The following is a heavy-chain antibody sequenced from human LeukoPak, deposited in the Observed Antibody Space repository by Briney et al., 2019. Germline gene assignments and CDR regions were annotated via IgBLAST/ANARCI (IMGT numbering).Heavy chain of an antibody. J-gene: IGHJ3*02. Sequence: SETLSLTCTVSGGSISGYYWIWIRQPPGKGLECIAYIHSSGTTRYNPSLKSRVTISVDTSGNQFSLRLSSVTAADTAVYYCARHSAMVPQGAFDIWGQGTMVTVSS. CDR3: ARHSAMVPQGAFDI. CDR2: IHSSGTT. V-gene: IGHV4-59*08. CDR1: GGSISGYY. D-gene: IGHD2-8*01.